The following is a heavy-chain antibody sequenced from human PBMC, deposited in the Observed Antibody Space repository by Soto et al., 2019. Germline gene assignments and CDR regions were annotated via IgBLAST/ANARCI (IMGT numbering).Heavy chain of an antibody. Sequence: SETLSLTSSVSGGSISSVGHYWTWIRQQPGKGLEWIGYIYYSGSTDYNPSLKSRVTISVDRSKNQFSLNLSSVTAADTAIYYCARESGGYDSSTRYGLDVWGQVTTGTFSS. CDR1: GGSISSVGHY. J-gene: IGHJ6*02. D-gene: IGHD6-25*01. CDR3: ARESGGYDSSTRYGLDV. CDR2: IYYSGST. V-gene: IGHV4-31*03.